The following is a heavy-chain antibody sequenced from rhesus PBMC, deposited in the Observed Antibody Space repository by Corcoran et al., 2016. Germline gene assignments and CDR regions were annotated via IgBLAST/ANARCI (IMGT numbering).Heavy chain of an antibody. CDR2: IYPGDSDT. CDR1: GYSFTRRW. CDR3: AKYGSSYNYGLDS. V-gene: IGHV5S1*01. D-gene: IGHD4-29*01. J-gene: IGHJ6*01. Sequence: EVQLVQSGAEVKRPGESLRISCKTSGYSFTRRWISWVRQMPGKGLEWMGSIYPGDSDTRYSPSFQGQVTISADKSISTTYLQWSSLKASDTATYYCAKYGSSYNYGLDSWGQGVVVTVSS.